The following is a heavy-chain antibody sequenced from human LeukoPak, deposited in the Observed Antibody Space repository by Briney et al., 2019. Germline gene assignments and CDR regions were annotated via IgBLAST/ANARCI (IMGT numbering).Heavy chain of an antibody. Sequence: GGSLRLSCAASGFTFSSYEMNWVRQAPGKGLEWVSYISSSGSTIYYADSVKGRFTISRDNAKNSLYLQMNSLRAEDTAVYYCARADMAVVPVFDYWGQGTLVTVSP. D-gene: IGHD6-19*01. CDR2: ISSSGSTI. V-gene: IGHV3-48*03. J-gene: IGHJ4*02. CDR1: GFTFSSYE. CDR3: ARADMAVVPVFDY.